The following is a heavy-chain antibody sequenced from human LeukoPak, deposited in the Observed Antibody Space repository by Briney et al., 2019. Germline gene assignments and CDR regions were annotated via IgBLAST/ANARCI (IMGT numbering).Heavy chain of an antibody. Sequence: ASVKVSCKASGYSFTTYDINWVRQAAGQGLEWMGWMNPNSGNTGNAQKFQGRVTMTRNTSISTAYMELTSLTSEDTAVYFCARIAAPGNRRLNFWGQGTLVTVSS. V-gene: IGHV1-8*01. CDR3: ARIAAPGNRRLNF. CDR2: MNPNSGNT. D-gene: IGHD6-13*01. J-gene: IGHJ4*02. CDR1: GYSFTTYD.